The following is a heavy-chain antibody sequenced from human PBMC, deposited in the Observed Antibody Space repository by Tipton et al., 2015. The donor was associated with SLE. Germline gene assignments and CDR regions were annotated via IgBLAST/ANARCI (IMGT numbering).Heavy chain of an antibody. J-gene: IGHJ3*02. Sequence: TLSLTCTVSGDSVTNGDYCWSWIRQHPGKGLEWIGNIYQSGRTSYNPSLKSRLKISVDSSKNQFSLKMTSVTAADTAVYYCAREVDTMKDSDAFDMWGQGTMVTVSS. V-gene: IGHV4-31*03. CDR1: GDSVTNGDYC. CDR2: IYQSGRT. CDR3: AREVDTMKDSDAFDM. D-gene: IGHD3-22*01.